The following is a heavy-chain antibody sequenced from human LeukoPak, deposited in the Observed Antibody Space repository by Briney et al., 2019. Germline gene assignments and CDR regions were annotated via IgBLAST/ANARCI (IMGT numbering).Heavy chain of an antibody. CDR3: AKNPRNSGQFDY. V-gene: IGHV3-30*18. J-gene: IGHJ4*02. CDR2: ISYDGSNK. D-gene: IGHD1-26*01. Sequence: GGSLRLSCAASGFTFSSYAMSWVRQAPGKGLEWVAVISYDGSNKYYADSVKGRFTISRDNSKNTLYLQMNSLRAEDTAVYYCAKNPRNSGQFDYWGQGTLVTVSS. CDR1: GFTFSSYA.